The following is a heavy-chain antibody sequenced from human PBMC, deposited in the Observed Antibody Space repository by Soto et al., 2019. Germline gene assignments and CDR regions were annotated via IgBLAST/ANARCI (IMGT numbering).Heavy chain of an antibody. CDR1: EGTFNSYA. Sequence: QAQVVQSGAEVRKPGSSVKLSCKASEGTFNSYAIAWVRQAPGQGLEWMGGIIPYYNTLNYAQKFQDRVTITAADSTNSVYMVVSSLRSDDTAVYFCASGASSWYPYFFDSWAQGTLVTVSS. D-gene: IGHD6-13*01. CDR3: ASGASSWYPYFFDS. CDR2: IIPYYNTL. J-gene: IGHJ4*02. V-gene: IGHV1-69*01.